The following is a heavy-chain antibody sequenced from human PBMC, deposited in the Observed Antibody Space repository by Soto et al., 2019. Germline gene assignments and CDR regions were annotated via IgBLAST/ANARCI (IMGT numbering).Heavy chain of an antibody. D-gene: IGHD3-10*01. V-gene: IGHV1-18*01. J-gene: IGHJ6*02. Sequence: ASVKVSCKASGYTFTSYGISWVRQAPGQGLEWMGWISAYSGNINYAQKLQGRVTMTTDTSTSTAYMELRSLRSDDTAVYYCAREDTMVRGVIITPAYYYGMDVWGQGTTVTVSS. CDR1: GYTFTSYG. CDR3: AREDTMVRGVIITPAYYYGMDV. CDR2: ISAYSGNI.